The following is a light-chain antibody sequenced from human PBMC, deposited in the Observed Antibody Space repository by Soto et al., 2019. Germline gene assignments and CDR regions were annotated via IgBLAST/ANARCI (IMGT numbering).Light chain of an antibody. Sequence: ENVLTQTPGTLSLSPGDRATLSCRASQSVSSTYFAWYQQKPGLAPRLLVYGASSRAAGIPHRFSGSGSGTDFTLTISRLEPEDFAVYYCQQFGSSPWTFGRGTKVEIK. J-gene: IGKJ1*01. CDR3: QQFGSSPWT. CDR2: GAS. CDR1: QSVSSTY. V-gene: IGKV3-20*01.